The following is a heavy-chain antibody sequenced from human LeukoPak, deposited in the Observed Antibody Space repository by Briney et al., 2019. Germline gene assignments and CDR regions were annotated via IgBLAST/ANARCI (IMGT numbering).Heavy chain of an antibody. D-gene: IGHD1-1*01. Sequence: TGRSLRLSCAASGFSFSSYGMHWVRQPPGKGLELVTFISYDGSNKYYADSVKGRFTISRDNSQNTVYLQMNSLRGEDTAVYYCARDGTSYGMDVWGQGTTVTVSS. J-gene: IGHJ6*02. V-gene: IGHV3-30*03. CDR1: GFSFSSYG. CDR2: ISYDGSNK. CDR3: ARDGTSYGMDV.